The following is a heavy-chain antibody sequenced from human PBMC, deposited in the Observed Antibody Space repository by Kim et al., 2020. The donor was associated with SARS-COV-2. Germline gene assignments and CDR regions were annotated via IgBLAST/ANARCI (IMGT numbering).Heavy chain of an antibody. CDR2: INPHSGGT. CDR1: GYTFTGYY. CDR3: ARGSRGRLSGGTLPHKYWYFCL. V-gene: IGHV1-2*02. J-gene: IGHJ2*01. Sequence: ASVKVSCKDSGYTFTGYYMHWVGQAPGQGLERIGWINPHSGGTNAAQTSQGRVTMTRDTSISTACMDLSRLGPVDTAVYYCARGSRGRLSGGTLPHKYWYFCLSGRGTLVTHSP. D-gene: IGHD1-26*01.